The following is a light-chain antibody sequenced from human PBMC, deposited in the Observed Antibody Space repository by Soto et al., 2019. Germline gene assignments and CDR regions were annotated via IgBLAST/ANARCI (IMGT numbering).Light chain of an antibody. CDR3: AGWDDSLNGYV. J-gene: IGLJ1*01. Sequence: QSVLTQPPSTSGTPGQRVTISCSGSSSNIGRNSVNWYQQFPGTAPKLLIYSNTQRPSGVPDRFSGSKSGTSASLAISGLQSADEADYYCAGWDDSLNGYVFGTGTKVTVL. CDR2: SNT. CDR1: SSNIGRNS. V-gene: IGLV1-44*01.